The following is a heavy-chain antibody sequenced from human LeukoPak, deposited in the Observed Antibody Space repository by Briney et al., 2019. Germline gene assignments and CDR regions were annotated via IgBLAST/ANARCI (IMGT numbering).Heavy chain of an antibody. V-gene: IGHV3-15*01. Sequence: GVSLRLSCAASGFTFSNAWMSWVRQAPGKGLEWVGRIKSKTDGGTTDYAAPVKGRFTISRDDSKNTLYLQMNSLKTEDTAVYYCTTDEITMIVVVISDDAFDIWGQGTMVTVSS. J-gene: IGHJ3*02. D-gene: IGHD3-22*01. CDR1: GFTFSNAW. CDR2: IKSKTDGGTT. CDR3: TTDEITMIVVVISDDAFDI.